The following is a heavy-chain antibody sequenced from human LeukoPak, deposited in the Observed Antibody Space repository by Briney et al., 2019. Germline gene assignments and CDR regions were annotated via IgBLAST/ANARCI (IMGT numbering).Heavy chain of an antibody. CDR1: GYTFTGYY. V-gene: IGHV1-18*04. CDR3: ARVKGSGSYYPYCYYYYMDV. CDR2: ISAYNGNT. J-gene: IGHJ6*03. Sequence: ASVKVSCKASGYTFTGYYMHWVRQAPGQGLEWMGWISAYNGNTNYAQKLQGRVTMTTDTSTSTAYMELRSLRSDDTAVYYCARVKGSGSYYPYCYYYYMDVWGKGTTVTISS. D-gene: IGHD3-10*01.